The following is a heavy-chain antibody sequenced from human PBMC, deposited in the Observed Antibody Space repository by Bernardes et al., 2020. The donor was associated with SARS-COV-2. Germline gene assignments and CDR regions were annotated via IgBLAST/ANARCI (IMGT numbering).Heavy chain of an antibody. CDR2: ISWNSGSI. CDR3: AKEMYYYGSGSRHRPYYFDY. D-gene: IGHD3-10*01. CDR1: GFTFDDYA. Sequence: GGSLRLSCAASGFTFDDYAMHWVRQAPGKGLEWVSGISWNSGSIGYADSVKGRFTISRDNAKNSLYLQMNSLRAEDTALYYCAKEMYYYGSGSRHRPYYFDYWGQGTLVTVSS. V-gene: IGHV3-9*01. J-gene: IGHJ4*02.